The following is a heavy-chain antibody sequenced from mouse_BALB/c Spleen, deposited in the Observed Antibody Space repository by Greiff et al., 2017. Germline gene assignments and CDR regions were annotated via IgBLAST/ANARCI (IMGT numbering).Heavy chain of an antibody. CDR2: IDPENGDT. J-gene: IGHJ3*01. D-gene: IGHD2-3*01. Sequence: VQLQQSGAELVRSGASVKLSCTASGFNIKDYYMHWVKQRPEQGLEWIGWIDPENGDTEYAPKFQGKATMTADTSSNTAYLQLSSLTSEDTAVYYCTVIDDGYEFAYWGQGTLVTVSA. CDR1: GFNIKDYY. V-gene: IGHV14-4*02. CDR3: TVIDDGYEFAY.